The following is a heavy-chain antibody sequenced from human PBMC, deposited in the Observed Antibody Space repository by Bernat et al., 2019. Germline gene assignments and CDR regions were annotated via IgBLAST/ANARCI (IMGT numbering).Heavy chain of an antibody. CDR2: IYYSGST. CDR3: ARHKWYYMDV. Sequence: QLQPQESVPGLVKPSETLSPTCTVSGGSISSSCYFWGWIRQSPGKGLEWIVSIYYSGSTYYNPTLKSLVTISVDTSKTQFSLKLSSVTAADTAVYYCARHKWYYMDVWGNGTTVNVSS. D-gene: IGHD1-26*01. V-gene: IGHV4-39*01. CDR1: GGSISSSCYF. J-gene: IGHJ6*03.